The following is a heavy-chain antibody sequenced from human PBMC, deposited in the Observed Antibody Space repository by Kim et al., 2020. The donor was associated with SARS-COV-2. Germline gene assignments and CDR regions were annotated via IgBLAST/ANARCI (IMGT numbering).Heavy chain of an antibody. D-gene: IGHD6-13*01. V-gene: IGHV1-69*01. CDR2: GTA. CDR3: ARETDSSSC. J-gene: IGHJ4*02. Sequence: GTANDAQKFQGRVTITADESTSTAYMELSSLRSEDTAVYYCARETDSSSCWGQGTLVTVSS.